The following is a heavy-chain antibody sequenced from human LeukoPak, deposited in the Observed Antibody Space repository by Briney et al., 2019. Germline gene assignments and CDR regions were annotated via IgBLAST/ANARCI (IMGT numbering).Heavy chain of an antibody. D-gene: IGHD1-1*01. Sequence: GGSLRLSCVVSGVSLSSHGIHWVRQAPGKGLEWVAFIWSDGSSEYYADSVKGRFTVSRDNSKNTVYLQINGLRVEDTAVYHCARDRGNDFLDYWGQGTLVTVSS. CDR3: ARDRGNDFLDY. J-gene: IGHJ4*02. CDR2: IWSDGSSE. CDR1: GVSLSSHG. V-gene: IGHV3-33*01.